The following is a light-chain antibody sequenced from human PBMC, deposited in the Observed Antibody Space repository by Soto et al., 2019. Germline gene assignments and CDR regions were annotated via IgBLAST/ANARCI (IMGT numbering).Light chain of an antibody. CDR2: DAS. Sequence: KVMTQSPATLSVSPGERATLSCRASQSVSSNLAWYQQKPGQAPRLLIYDASTRATGIPARFSGSGSGTEFTLTISSLQSEDLAVYYCQQYEDWPETFGQGTKVDIK. J-gene: IGKJ1*01. CDR3: QQYEDWPET. CDR1: QSVSSN. V-gene: IGKV3-15*01.